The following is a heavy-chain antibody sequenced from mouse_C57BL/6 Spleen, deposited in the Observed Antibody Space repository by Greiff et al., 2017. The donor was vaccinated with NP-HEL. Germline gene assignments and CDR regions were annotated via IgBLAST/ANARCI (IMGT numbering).Heavy chain of an antibody. Sequence: VQLQQPGAELVMPGASVKLSCKASGYTFTSYWMHWVKQRPGQGLEWIGEIDPSDSYTNYNQKFKGKSTLTVDKSSSTAYMQLSSLTSEDSAVYYCARSPYYYGSSPGFFDYWGQGTTLTVSS. CDR1: GYTFTSYW. J-gene: IGHJ2*01. CDR3: ARSPYYYGSSPGFFDY. CDR2: IDPSDSYT. D-gene: IGHD1-1*01. V-gene: IGHV1-69*01.